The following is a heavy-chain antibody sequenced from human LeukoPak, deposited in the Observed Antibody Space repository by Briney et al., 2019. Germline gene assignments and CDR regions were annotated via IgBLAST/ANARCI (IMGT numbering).Heavy chain of an antibody. D-gene: IGHD4-11*01. J-gene: IGHJ4*02. CDR3: AKDLAYTTYGYYFDY. CDR1: GFTFSSYA. CDR2: IGAGGTFT. Sequence: GGSLRLSCTASGFTFSSYAMNWGRLAQGKGLEWVSGIGAGGTFTYYADSVKSRFTISRDNSRNTLYLQMNSLRADDTAVYYCAKDLAYTTYGYYFDYWGQGTLVTVSS. V-gene: IGHV3-23*01.